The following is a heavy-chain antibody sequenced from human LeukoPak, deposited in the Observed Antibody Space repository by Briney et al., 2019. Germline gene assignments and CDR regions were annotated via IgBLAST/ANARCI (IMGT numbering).Heavy chain of an antibody. CDR3: ARARTPGIAADPFDY. D-gene: IGHD6-13*01. J-gene: IGHJ4*02. CDR1: GYTFTGYY. CDR2: INPNSGGT. V-gene: IGHV1-2*02. Sequence: ASVKVSCKASGYTFTGYYMHWVRQAPGQGLEWMGGINPNSGGTKYEQKFQGRVTMTRDTSISTAYMELRRVRSDDTAVYYCARARTPGIAADPFDYWGQGTLVTVSS.